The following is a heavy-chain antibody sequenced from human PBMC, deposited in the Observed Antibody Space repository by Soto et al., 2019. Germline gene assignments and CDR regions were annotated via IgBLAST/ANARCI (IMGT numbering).Heavy chain of an antibody. CDR1: GYGFGDCR. J-gene: IGHJ4*02. V-gene: IGHV1-46*01. CDR3: ARDGPHRWVDY. Sequence: ASVKASWEACGYGFGDCRRHWVRQAPEQGLEWMGMINPSGGSTTYAQKFQGRVTMTRDTSTSTFYMDLSLTSEDTAVYYCARDGPHRWVDYWGQGTLVTVSS. CDR2: INPSGGST.